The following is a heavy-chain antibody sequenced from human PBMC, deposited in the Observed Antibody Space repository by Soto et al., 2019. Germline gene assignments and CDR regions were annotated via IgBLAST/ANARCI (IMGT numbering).Heavy chain of an antibody. CDR3: ARDSDIVVVPAEKYNWFDP. J-gene: IGHJ5*02. Sequence: SETLSLTCTVSGGSISSYYWSWIRQPAGKGLEWIGRIYTSGSTNYNPSLKSRVTMSVDTSKNHFPLKLSSVTAADTAVYYCARDSDIVVVPAEKYNWFDPWGQGTMVTVSS. CDR1: GGSISSYY. D-gene: IGHD2-2*01. CDR2: IYTSGST. V-gene: IGHV4-4*07.